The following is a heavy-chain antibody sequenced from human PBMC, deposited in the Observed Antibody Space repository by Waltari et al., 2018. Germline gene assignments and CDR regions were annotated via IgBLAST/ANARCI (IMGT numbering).Heavy chain of an antibody. CDR3: ARDLGAAAGEPDY. J-gene: IGHJ4*02. V-gene: IGHV3-53*01. CDR1: GFTVSSNY. Sequence: EVQLVESGGGLIQPGGSLSLSCAASGFTVSSNYMSWVRQAPGKGLEWVSVIYSGGSTYYADSVKGRFTISRDNSKNTLYLQMNSLRAEDTAVYYCARDLGAAAGEPDYWGQGTLVTVSS. CDR2: IYSGGST. D-gene: IGHD6-13*01.